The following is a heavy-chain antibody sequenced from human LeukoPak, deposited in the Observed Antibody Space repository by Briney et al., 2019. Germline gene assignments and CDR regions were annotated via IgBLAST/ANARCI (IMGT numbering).Heavy chain of an antibody. CDR1: GGSISSSSYY. CDR3: ARGGYGDPVS. Sequence: PSETLSLTCTVSGGSISSSSYYWGWIRQPPGKGLEWIGSIYYSGSTYYNPSLKSRVTISVDTSRNQFSLKLSSVTAADTAVYYCARGGYGDPVSWGQGTLVTVSS. D-gene: IGHD4-17*01. CDR2: IYYSGST. J-gene: IGHJ5*02. V-gene: IGHV4-39*07.